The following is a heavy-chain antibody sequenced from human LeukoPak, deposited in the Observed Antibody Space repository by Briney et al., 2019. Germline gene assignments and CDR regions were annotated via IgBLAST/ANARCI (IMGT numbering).Heavy chain of an antibody. Sequence: ASVKVSCKASGYTFTGYFMHWVRQAPGQGLEWMGWINPHSGGTDNAQNFQGRVTTTRDTSINTAYMELTRMTSDDTAVHFCARGGGTSGPELDYWGQGTLVTVSS. CDR1: GYTFTGYF. J-gene: IGHJ4*02. V-gene: IGHV1-2*02. D-gene: IGHD3-3*01. CDR3: ARGGGTSGPELDY. CDR2: INPHSGGT.